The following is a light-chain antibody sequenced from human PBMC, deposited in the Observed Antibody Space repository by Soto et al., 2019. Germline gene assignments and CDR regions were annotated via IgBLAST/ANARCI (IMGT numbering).Light chain of an antibody. V-gene: IGKV1-27*01. CDR2: AAS. CDR3: QKYNTAPQT. Sequence: DIQMTQSPSSLSASVGDRVTITCRASQGIIDYLAWYQNKPGKAPNLLIYAASTLHSGVPSRFSGSGSGTDFTLTISNLQPEDVGTYYCQKYNTAPQTFGPGTKVEIK. J-gene: IGKJ1*01. CDR1: QGIIDY.